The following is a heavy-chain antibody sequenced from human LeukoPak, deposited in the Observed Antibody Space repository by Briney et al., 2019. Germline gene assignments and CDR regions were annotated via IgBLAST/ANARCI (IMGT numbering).Heavy chain of an antibody. CDR2: INPSGGST. J-gene: IGHJ3*02. Sequence: ASVKVSCKASGYTFTSYYMHWVRQAPGQGLEWMGIINPSGGSTSYAQKFQGRVTMTRDMSTSTVYMELSSLRSEDTAVYYCTRGLNTMVRGASDAFDIWGQGTMVTVSS. CDR1: GYTFTSYY. CDR3: TRGLNTMVRGASDAFDI. D-gene: IGHD3-10*01. V-gene: IGHV1-46*01.